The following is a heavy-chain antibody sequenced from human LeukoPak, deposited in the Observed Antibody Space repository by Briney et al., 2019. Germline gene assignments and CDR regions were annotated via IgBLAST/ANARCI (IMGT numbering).Heavy chain of an antibody. D-gene: IGHD6-13*01. CDR1: GGSISSYY. CDR3: ARPTFPNWGYSSSWYCFDP. J-gene: IGHJ5*02. Sequence: PSDTLSLTCTVSGGSISSYYWRWLRQPPGKGVEGIGCIYYSRSTYYNPSLKRRVPISVHTSNNQFSLKLSSVTAADTAVYYCARPTFPNWGYSSSWYCFDPWGQGTLVTVSS. CDR2: IYYSRST. V-gene: IGHV4-59*04.